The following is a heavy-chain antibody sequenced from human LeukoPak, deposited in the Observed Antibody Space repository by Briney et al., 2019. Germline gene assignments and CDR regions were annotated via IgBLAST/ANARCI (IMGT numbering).Heavy chain of an antibody. J-gene: IGHJ6*02. CDR1: GFTFSSYW. V-gene: IGHV3-74*01. D-gene: IGHD1-14*01. Sequence: PGGSVRLSCAASGFTFSSYWMHWVRQAPGKGLVWVSRINSDGSSTSYADSVKGRFTISRDNAKNTLYLQMNSLRAEDTAVYYCAREPGRYYYYGMDVWGQGTTVTVSS. CDR3: AREPGRYYYYGMDV. CDR2: INSDGSST.